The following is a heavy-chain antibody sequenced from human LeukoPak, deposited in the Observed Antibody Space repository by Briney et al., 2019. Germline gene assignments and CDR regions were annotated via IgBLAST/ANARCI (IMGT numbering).Heavy chain of an antibody. D-gene: IGHD3-9*01. Sequence: ASVKVSCKASGYTFTGYYMHWVRQAPGQGLEWMGRINPNSGGTNYAQKFQGRVTMTRDTSISTAYMELSRLRSDDTAVYYCAREPYYDILTGHYEGGNYWGQGTLVTVSS. V-gene: IGHV1-2*06. J-gene: IGHJ4*02. CDR1: GYTFTGYY. CDR3: AREPYYDILTGHYEGGNY. CDR2: INPNSGGT.